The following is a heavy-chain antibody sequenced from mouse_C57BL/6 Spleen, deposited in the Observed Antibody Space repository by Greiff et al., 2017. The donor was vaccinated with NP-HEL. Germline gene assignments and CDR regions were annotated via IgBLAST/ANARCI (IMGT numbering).Heavy chain of an antibody. V-gene: IGHV1-26*01. D-gene: IGHD1-1*01. CDR2: INPNNGGT. J-gene: IGHJ2*01. CDR3: ARDGSSPFDY. CDR1: GYTFTDYY. Sequence: VQLQQSGPELVKPGASVKISCKASGYTFTDYYMNWVKQSHGKSLEWIGDINPNNGGTSYNQKFKGKATLTVDKSSSTAYMELRSLTSEDSAVYYCARDGSSPFDYWGQGTTLTVSS.